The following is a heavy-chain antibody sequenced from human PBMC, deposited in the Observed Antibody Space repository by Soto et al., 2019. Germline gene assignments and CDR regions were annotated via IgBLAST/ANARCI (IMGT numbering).Heavy chain of an antibody. CDR1: GFTFTNYW. CDR3: TRGGLEPFDC. CDR2: INDYGDRI. D-gene: IGHD1-1*01. Sequence: GVTLRLSCAASGFTFTNYWMNWVRKRPGKGLVWGSRINDYGDRIYYVDCVEGRLTSARDDAKSYLYLQMNNLRPDDTAVYYCTRGGLEPFDCWGQGARGAASS. J-gene: IGHJ4*02. V-gene: IGHV3-74*01.